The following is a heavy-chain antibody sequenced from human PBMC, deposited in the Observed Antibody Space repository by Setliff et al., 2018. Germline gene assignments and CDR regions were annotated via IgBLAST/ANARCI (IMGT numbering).Heavy chain of an antibody. CDR2: IIPVLGMT. CDR1: GDPFNAYG. D-gene: IGHD4-17*01. V-gene: IGHV1-69*10. CDR3: ARGPSPTVTPSRLIYFYHMDV. J-gene: IGHJ6*03. Sequence: GASVKVSCKASGDPFNAYGVSWVRQAPGQGLEWMGAIIPVLGMTDYAQKFQGRLTITADQPTTTVYMELSSLRFDDTALYYCARGPSPTVTPSRLIYFYHMDVWGTGTTVNVSS.